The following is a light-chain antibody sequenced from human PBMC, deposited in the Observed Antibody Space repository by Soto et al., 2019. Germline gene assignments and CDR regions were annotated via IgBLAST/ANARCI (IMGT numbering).Light chain of an antibody. CDR1: QGVSSTY. CDR3: KQYNHWRT. CDR2: GAS. J-gene: IGKJ1*01. Sequence: EVVLAQSPRSLCFSPGEGAILSCRASQGVSSTYLAWYQQKPGQAPRLLMYGASSRATGTPDRFTGSGSGTEFTLTISSLQSEDFAVYYCKQYNHWRTCGQGTKVDIK. V-gene: IGKV3-20*01.